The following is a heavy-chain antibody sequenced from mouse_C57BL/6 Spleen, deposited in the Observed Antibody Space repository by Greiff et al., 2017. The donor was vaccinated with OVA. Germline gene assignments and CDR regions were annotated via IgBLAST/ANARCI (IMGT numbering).Heavy chain of an antibody. CDR2: IYPGDGDT. CDR1: GYAFSSYW. D-gene: IGHD2-3*01. CDR3: ARFYDGYYGGFFDY. J-gene: IGHJ2*01. Sequence: VQLQQSGAELVKPGASVKISCKASGYAFSSYWMNWVKQRPGKGLEWIGQIYPGDGDTNYNGKFKGKATLTADKSSSTAYMQLSSLTSEDSAVYFCARFYDGYYGGFFDYWGQGTTLTVSS. V-gene: IGHV1-80*01.